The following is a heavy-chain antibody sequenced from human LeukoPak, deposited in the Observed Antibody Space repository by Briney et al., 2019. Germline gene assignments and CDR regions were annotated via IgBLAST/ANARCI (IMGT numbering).Heavy chain of an antibody. CDR3: GVVY. CDR1: GFTFSRYW. J-gene: IGHJ4*02. V-gene: IGHV3-7*01. CDR2: IREDGSEK. Sequence: PGGSLRPSCAASGFTFSRYWMNWVRQAPGKGLEWVANIREDGSEKYYVDSVKGRFTISRDNTKNLLYPEMSSLRAEDTAVYYCGVVYWGQGTLVTVSS.